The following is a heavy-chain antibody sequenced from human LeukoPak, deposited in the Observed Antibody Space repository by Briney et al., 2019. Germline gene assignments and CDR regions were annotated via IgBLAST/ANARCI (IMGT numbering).Heavy chain of an antibody. Sequence: GGSLRLSCAATGFTFSSYGMHWVRQAPGKGLEWVAVILNDGSQEKYADSVKGRFTISRDNSKNTLFLQMNSLRAEDTAVYYCARDDALGDNALDIWGQGTMVTVSS. CDR3: ARDDALGDNALDI. CDR1: GFTFSSYG. V-gene: IGHV3-33*01. J-gene: IGHJ3*02. CDR2: ILNDGSQE. D-gene: IGHD3-16*01.